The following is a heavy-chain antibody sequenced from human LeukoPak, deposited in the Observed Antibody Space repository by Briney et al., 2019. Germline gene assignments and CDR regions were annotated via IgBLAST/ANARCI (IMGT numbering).Heavy chain of an antibody. CDR2: ISSSSSYI. CDR3: ARLYDFWSGYCDY. V-gene: IGHV3-21*01. Sequence: GGSLRLSCAASGFTFSSYSMNWVRQAPGKGLEWVSSISSSSSYIYYADSVKGRFTISRDNAKNSLYLQMNSLRAEDTAVYYCARLYDFWSGYCDYWGQGTLVTVSS. CDR1: GFTFSSYS. D-gene: IGHD3-3*01. J-gene: IGHJ4*02.